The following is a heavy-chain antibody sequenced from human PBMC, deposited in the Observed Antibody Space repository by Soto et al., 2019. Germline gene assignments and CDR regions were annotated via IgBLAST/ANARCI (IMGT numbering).Heavy chain of an antibody. CDR1: GASVSTGGYY. Sequence: QVQLQESGPGLVTPSQTLSLTCAFSGASVSTGGYYWGWIRQSPVQGLEWIGYVYYTGETFFKPSLESHLSISTDTSKNQFSLKLTSVTAADTAVYYCARTVVGAQSQTDYWGQGTLVTVSS. CDR2: VYYTGET. D-gene: IGHD1-26*01. V-gene: IGHV4-31*11. CDR3: ARTVVGAQSQTDY. J-gene: IGHJ4*02.